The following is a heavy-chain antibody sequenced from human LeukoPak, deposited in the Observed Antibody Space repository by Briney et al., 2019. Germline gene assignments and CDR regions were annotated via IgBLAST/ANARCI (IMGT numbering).Heavy chain of an antibody. CDR2: IYHSGKT. CDR3: AREGDSSSVGWFDP. Sequence: SETLSLTCTVSGYSISSGYYRGWIRQPPGKGLEWIGSIYHSGKTYYNPSLNSPVTISVDTSKNQFSLKLTSVTATDTAVYYCAREGDSSSVGWFDPWGQGTLVTVSS. D-gene: IGHD6-13*01. V-gene: IGHV4-38-2*02. CDR1: GYSISSGYY. J-gene: IGHJ5*02.